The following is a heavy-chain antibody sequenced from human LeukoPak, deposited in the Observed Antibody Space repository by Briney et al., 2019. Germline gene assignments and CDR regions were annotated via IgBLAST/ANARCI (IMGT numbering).Heavy chain of an antibody. CDR1: GFTFSSYS. CDR2: ISSSSSYI. V-gene: IGHV3-21*01. CDR3: ARDRYSSGWFLFDY. D-gene: IGHD6-19*01. J-gene: IGHJ4*02. Sequence: NPGGSLRLSCAASGFTFSSYSMNWVRQAPGKGLEWVSSISSSSSYIYYADSVKGRFTISRDNAKNSLYLQMNSLRAEDTAVYYCARDRYSSGWFLFDYWGQGTLVTVSS.